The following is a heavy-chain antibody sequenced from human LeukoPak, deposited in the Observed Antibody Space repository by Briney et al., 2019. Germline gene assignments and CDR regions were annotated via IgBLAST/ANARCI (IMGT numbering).Heavy chain of an antibody. D-gene: IGHD2-21*02. V-gene: IGHV3-73*01. CDR2: IRSKANSYAT. CDR1: GFTFSSDA. Sequence: GGSLRLSCAASGFTFSSDAMSWVRQASGKGLEWVGRIRSKANSYATAYGASVKGRFTISRDDSKKTAYLQMNSLKTEDTAVYYCTRPGAYCGGDCFDGFDIWGQGTLVTVSP. CDR3: TRPGAYCGGDCFDGFDI. J-gene: IGHJ3*02.